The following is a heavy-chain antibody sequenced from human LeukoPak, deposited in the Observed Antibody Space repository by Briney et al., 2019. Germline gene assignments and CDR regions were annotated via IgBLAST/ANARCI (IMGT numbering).Heavy chain of an antibody. J-gene: IGHJ6*02. CDR2: IYYSGST. CDR3: ARHSSGWLKNGMDV. CDR1: GGSISSSSYY. D-gene: IGHD6-19*01. V-gene: IGHV4-39*01. Sequence: KPSETLSLTCTVSGGSISSSSYYWGWIRQPPGKGLEWIGSIYYSGSTYYNPSLKSRVTISVDTSKNQFSLKLSSVIAADTAVYYCARHSSGWLKNGMDVWGQGTTVTVSS.